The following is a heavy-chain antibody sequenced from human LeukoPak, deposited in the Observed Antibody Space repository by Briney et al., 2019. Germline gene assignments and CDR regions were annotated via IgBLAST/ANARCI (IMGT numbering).Heavy chain of an antibody. CDR3: ARDPMPGTVDY. CDR2: IKQDGSEK. V-gene: IGHV3-7*04. CDR1: GFTFSNYW. J-gene: IGHJ4*02. Sequence: GGSLRLSCAGSGFTFSNYWMTWVRQAPGKGLEWVANIKQDGSEKYYVDSVEGRFTISRDNAKNSLYLQMNSLRAEDTAVYFCARDPMPGTVDYWGQGTLVTVSS. D-gene: IGHD6-13*01.